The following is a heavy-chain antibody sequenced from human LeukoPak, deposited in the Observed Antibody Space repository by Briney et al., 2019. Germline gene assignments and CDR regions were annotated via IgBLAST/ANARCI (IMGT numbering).Heavy chain of an antibody. D-gene: IGHD3-10*01. CDR3: ATGGGGGIDH. V-gene: IGHV4-59*01. Sequence: PSETLSLTCAVYGGSFSGYYWSWIRQPPGKGLEWIGNVDYSGTTTYNPSLKSRVTISVDTSKNQFSLKLSSVTAADTAVYYCATGGGGGIDHWGQGTLVTVSS. J-gene: IGHJ4*02. CDR2: VDYSGTT. CDR1: GGSFSGYY.